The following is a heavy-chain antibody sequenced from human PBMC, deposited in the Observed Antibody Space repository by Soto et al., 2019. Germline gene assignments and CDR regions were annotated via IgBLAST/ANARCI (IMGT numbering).Heavy chain of an antibody. Sequence: EVQLLESGGGLVQPGGSLRLSCAASGFTFSTYAMSWVRQAPGKGLEWVATIRGSGGNTHYADSVKGRFTTSRDNSEDTVYLQMTSLRADDTAVYYCARVKAQILSSGWYGGDDIWGHGTMVTVSS. V-gene: IGHV3-23*01. CDR3: ARVKAQILSSGWYGGDDI. CDR2: IRGSGGNT. CDR1: GFTFSTYA. D-gene: IGHD6-19*01. J-gene: IGHJ3*02.